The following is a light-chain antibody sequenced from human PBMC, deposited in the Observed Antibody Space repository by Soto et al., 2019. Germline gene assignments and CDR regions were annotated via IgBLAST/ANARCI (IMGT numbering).Light chain of an antibody. CDR1: SSNIGAGYD. Sequence: QSVLTQPPSVSGAPGQTVIISCTGSSSNIGAGYDVHWYQHLPGTAPKLLIYGNNNRPSGVPDRFSGSKSGTSASLAITGLRADDETDYYCQSFDSSLSGSVFGGGTKVTVL. CDR2: GNN. V-gene: IGLV1-40*01. J-gene: IGLJ2*01. CDR3: QSFDSSLSGSV.